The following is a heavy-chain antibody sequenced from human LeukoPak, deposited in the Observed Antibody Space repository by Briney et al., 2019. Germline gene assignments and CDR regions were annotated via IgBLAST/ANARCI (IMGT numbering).Heavy chain of an antibody. CDR2: IKQDGSEK. CDR1: GFTFISYA. J-gene: IGHJ6*03. D-gene: IGHD3-9*01. CDR3: AREKGGNYDILTGYYNYHYYMDV. Sequence: GGSLRLSCAASGFTFISYAMHWVRQAPGKGLEWVANIKQDGSEKYYVDSVKGRFTISRDNAKNSLYLQMNSLRAEDTAVYYCAREKGGNYDILTGYYNYHYYMDVWGKGTTVTVSS. V-gene: IGHV3-7*01.